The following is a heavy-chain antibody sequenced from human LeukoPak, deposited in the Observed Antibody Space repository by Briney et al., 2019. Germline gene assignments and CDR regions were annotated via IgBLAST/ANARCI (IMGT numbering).Heavy chain of an antibody. V-gene: IGHV3-7*01. J-gene: IGHJ4*02. CDR1: GLSISGQW. D-gene: IGHD3-16*02. CDR3: GYTNNFYH. CDR2: IKHDGSEE. Sequence: PGGSLRLSCVASGLSISGQWMNWVRQAPGQGLEWVANIKHDGSEEYYVDSVKGRFTISRDDGRNSVSLQMNSVGAEDTAVYYCGYTNNFYHWGQGTLVVVSS.